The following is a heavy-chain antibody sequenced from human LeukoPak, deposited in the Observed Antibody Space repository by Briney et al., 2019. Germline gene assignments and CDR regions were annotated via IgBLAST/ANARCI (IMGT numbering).Heavy chain of an antibody. CDR3: ARAGGIAVARAWFDP. J-gene: IGHJ5*02. V-gene: IGHV3-21*04. CDR2: ISSSSSYI. Sequence: GGSLRLSCAASGFTFSSYSMNWVRQAPGKGLEWVSSISSSSSYIYYADSVKGRFTISRDNAKNSLYLQMNSLRAEDTAVYYCARAGGIAVARAWFDPWGQGTLVTVSS. CDR1: GFTFSSYS. D-gene: IGHD6-19*01.